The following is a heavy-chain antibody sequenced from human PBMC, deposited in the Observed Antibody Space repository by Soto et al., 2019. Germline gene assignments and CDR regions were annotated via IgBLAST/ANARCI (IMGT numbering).Heavy chain of an antibody. J-gene: IGHJ5*02. V-gene: IGHV3-23*01. CDR2: ISGSGGST. Sequence: GGSLRLSCAASGFTFSSYAMSWVRQAPGKGLEWVSAISGSGGSTYYADSVKGRFTISRDNSKNTLYLQMNSLRAEDTAVYYCAKDPRVRVVVPGWFDPWGQGTLVTVSS. CDR3: AKDPRVRVVVPGWFDP. D-gene: IGHD2-2*01. CDR1: GFTFSSYA.